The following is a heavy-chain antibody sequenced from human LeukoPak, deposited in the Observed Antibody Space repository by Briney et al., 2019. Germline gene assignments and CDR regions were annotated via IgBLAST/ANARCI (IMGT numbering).Heavy chain of an antibody. CDR2: IKSKTDGGTT. D-gene: IGHD3-16*01. CDR3: ARAGYYHYFDY. J-gene: IGHJ4*02. CDR1: GFTFSNAW. V-gene: IGHV3-15*01. Sequence: GGSLRLSCAASGFTFSNAWMSWVRQAPGKGLEWVGRIKSKTDGGTTDYAAPVKGRFTISRDDSKNTLYLQMNSLRAEDTAVYYCARAGYYHYFDYWGQGTLVTVSS.